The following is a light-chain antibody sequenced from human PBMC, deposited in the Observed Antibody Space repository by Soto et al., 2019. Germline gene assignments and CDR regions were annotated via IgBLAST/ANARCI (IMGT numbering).Light chain of an antibody. CDR1: SSNIGNNY. J-gene: IGLJ1*01. CDR3: ATWDDRIYV. Sequence: QSVLTQPPSVSAAPGQKVTISCSGSSSNIGNNYVSWYQQLPGTAPKLLIYSNSQRPLGVPVRFSGSKSGTSASLAISGLQSEDEADYYCATWDDRIYVFGAGTKLTVL. CDR2: SNS. V-gene: IGLV1-47*01.